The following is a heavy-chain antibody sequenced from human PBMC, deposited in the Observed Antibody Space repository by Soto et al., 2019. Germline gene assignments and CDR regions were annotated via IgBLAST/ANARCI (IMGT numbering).Heavy chain of an antibody. V-gene: IGHV1-18*01. CDR1: GYTFSSYG. J-gene: IGHJ5*02. CDR2: ITTYNGYT. Sequence: ASVKVSCKASGYTFSSYGISWVRQAPGQGLEWMGWITTYNGYTTYAQRLQGRVTMTTDTSTSTAYMELRSLRSDDTAVYYCARVYYDILTGYYRSWFDPWGQGTLVTVSS. CDR3: ARVYYDILTGYYRSWFDP. D-gene: IGHD3-9*01.